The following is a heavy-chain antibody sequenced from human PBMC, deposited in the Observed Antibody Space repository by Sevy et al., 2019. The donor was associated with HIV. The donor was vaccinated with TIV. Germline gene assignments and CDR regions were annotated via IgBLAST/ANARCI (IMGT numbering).Heavy chain of an antibody. D-gene: IGHD1-1*01. CDR2: SRST. CDR1: GVSVSPYY. Sequence: LETLSLTCTVSGVSVSPYYWAWIRQPPGKELECVAFSRSTNYNPSLKSRATTSVDTSKNQFSLKLSSVTAADTAIYYCARGGPNQQQLDYFDHWGQGTLVTVSS. J-gene: IGHJ4*02. CDR3: ARGGPNQQQLDYFDH. V-gene: IGHV4-59*02.